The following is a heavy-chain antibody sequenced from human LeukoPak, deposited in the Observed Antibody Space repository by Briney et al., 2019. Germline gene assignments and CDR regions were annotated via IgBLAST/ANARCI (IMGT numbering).Heavy chain of an antibody. CDR3: ARGSLHRDYGCDY. V-gene: IGHV3-48*03. D-gene: IGHD4-17*01. CDR1: GFTFSSYE. J-gene: IGHJ4*02. Sequence: GGSLRLSCAASGFTFSSYEINWVRRAPGKGLEWVSHSSSSGSTIYYAGSVKGRFTIARDNAKNSVYLQMNSLRAEDTAVYYCARGSLHRDYGCDYWGAGALVTVSS. CDR2: SSSSGSTI.